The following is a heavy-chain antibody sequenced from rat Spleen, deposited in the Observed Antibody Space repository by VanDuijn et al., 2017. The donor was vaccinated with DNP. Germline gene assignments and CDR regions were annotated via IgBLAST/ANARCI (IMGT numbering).Heavy chain of an antibody. CDR1: GFTFSDYD. D-gene: IGHD1-12*01. J-gene: IGHJ2*01. CDR3: TTLNFYASLAEYFDY. Sequence: EVQLVESGGGLVQPGGSLKLSCAASGFTFSDYDMAWVRQAPKKGLEWVASIFYAGTTTYYRGSVKGRFTISRDNANGTLYLQMDNLRSEDTATYYCTTLNFYASLAEYFDYWGQGVMVIVSS. V-gene: IGHV5S10*01. CDR2: IFYAGTTT.